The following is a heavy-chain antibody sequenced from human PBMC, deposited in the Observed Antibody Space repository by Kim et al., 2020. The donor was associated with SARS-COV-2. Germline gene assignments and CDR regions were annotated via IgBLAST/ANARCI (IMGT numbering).Heavy chain of an antibody. CDR2: IIPILGIA. Sequence: SVKVSCKASGGTFSSYAISWVRQAPGQGLEWMGRIIPILGIANYAQKFQGRVTITADKSTSTAYMELSSLRSEDTAVYYCASSIVVVPAAILDPWGQGTLVTVSS. CDR3: ASSIVVVPAAILDP. CDR1: GGTFSSYA. V-gene: IGHV1-69*04. J-gene: IGHJ5*02. D-gene: IGHD2-2*01.